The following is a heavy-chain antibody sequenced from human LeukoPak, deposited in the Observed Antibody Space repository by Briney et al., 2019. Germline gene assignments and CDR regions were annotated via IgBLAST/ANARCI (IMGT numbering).Heavy chain of an antibody. D-gene: IGHD3-22*01. CDR2: INSDGTNT. CDR1: GFTFSSYW. V-gene: IGHV3-74*01. J-gene: IGHJ4*02. CDR3: ARATLGYDSSGFLLY. Sequence: PGGSLTLSCAASGFTFSSYWMHWVRQAPGKGLVWVSRINSDGTNTIYADSVKGRFTISRDNAKNTLYLQMNSLRAEDTAVYYCARATLGYDSSGFLLYWGQGTLVTVSS.